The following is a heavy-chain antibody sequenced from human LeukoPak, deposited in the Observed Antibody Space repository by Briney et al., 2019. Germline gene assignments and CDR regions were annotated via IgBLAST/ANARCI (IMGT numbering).Heavy chain of an antibody. CDR3: WGSGSPLSRLAFDI. CDR2: IKQDGSEK. CDR1: GFTFSSYW. D-gene: IGHD3-10*01. Sequence: PGGSLRLSCAASGFTFSSYWMSWVRQAPGKGLEWVANIKQDGSEKYYVDSVKGRFTISRDNAKNSLYLQMNSLRAEDTAVYYCWGSGSPLSRLAFDIWGRGTMVTVSS. J-gene: IGHJ3*02. V-gene: IGHV3-7*03.